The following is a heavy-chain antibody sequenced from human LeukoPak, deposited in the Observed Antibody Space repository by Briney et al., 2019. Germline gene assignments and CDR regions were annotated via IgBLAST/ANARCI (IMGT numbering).Heavy chain of an antibody. CDR2: ISDSGGST. CDR3: AKYAVPGNPFFDY. V-gene: IGHV3-23*01. D-gene: IGHD4-23*01. J-gene: IGHJ4*02. CDR1: GGSFSGYY. Sequence: ETLSLTCAVYGGSFSGYYWSWIRQPPGKGLEWVSAISDSGGSTYYADSVKGRFTISRDNSKNTLYLQMNGLRAEDTAVYYCAKYAVPGNPFFDYWGQGTLVTVSS.